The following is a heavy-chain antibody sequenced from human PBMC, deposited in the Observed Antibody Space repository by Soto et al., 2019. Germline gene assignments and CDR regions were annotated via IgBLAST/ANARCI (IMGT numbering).Heavy chain of an antibody. CDR3: ARSPGYSSGWATDY. D-gene: IGHD6-19*01. CDR1: GGSISSGGYY. CDR2: IYYGGST. J-gene: IGHJ4*02. Sequence: PSETLSLTCTVSGGSISSGGYYWSWIRQHPGKGLEWIGYIYYGGSTYYNPPLKSRVTISVDTSKNQFSLKLSSVTAADTAVYYCARSPGYSSGWATDYWGQGTLVTVSS. V-gene: IGHV4-31*03.